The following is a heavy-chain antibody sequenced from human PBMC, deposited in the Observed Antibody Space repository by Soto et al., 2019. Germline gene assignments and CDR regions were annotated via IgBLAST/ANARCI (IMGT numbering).Heavy chain of an antibody. J-gene: IGHJ5*02. D-gene: IGHD3-9*01. Sequence: TGGSLRLSCAASGFTFSSYGMHWVRQAPGKGLEWVAVISYDGSNKYYADSVKGRFTISRDNSKNTLYLQMNSLRAEDTAVYYCAKVYPLRYFDWLLSPFDPWGQGTLVTVSS. CDR2: ISYDGSNK. CDR3: AKVYPLRYFDWLLSPFDP. V-gene: IGHV3-30*18. CDR1: GFTFSSYG.